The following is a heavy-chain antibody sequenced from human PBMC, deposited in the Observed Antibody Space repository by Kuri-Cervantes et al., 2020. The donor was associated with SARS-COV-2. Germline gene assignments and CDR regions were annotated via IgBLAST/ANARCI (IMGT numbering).Heavy chain of an antibody. V-gene: IGHV3-48*01. CDR2: ISSSSSTI. J-gene: IGHJ4*02. CDR1: GFTFSSYS. Sequence: GGSLRLSCAASGFTFSSYSMNWVRQAPGKGLEWVSYISSSSSTIYYADSVKGRFTISRDNAKNSLYLQMNSLRAEDTAVYYCAREYCSSTSCLDYWGQGTLVTVSS. D-gene: IGHD2-2*01. CDR3: AREYCSSTSCLDY.